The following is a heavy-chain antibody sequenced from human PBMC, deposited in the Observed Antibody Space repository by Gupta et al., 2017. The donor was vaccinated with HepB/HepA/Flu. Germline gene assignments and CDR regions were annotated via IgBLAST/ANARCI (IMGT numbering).Heavy chain of an antibody. CDR2: MSYDGTNR. J-gene: IGHJ4*02. CDR1: RFTFQTHG. D-gene: IGHD2-2*02. Sequence: QGQLVASGGGVVQPGRSLQLSCPAYRFTFQTHGINCVRQAPGKGLEWVSLMSYDGTNRFFADSVKGRFTISRDNSLNTLFLQMNSLRPEDTAIYFWAKEGPNTLYYFDSWGQGTPVTVSS. CDR3: AKEGPNTLYYFDS. V-gene: IGHV3-30*18.